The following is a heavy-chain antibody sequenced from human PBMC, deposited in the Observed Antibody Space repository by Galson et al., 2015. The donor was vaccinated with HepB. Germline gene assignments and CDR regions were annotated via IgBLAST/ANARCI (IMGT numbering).Heavy chain of an antibody. J-gene: IGHJ5*02. D-gene: IGHD3-10*01. Sequence: SVKVSCKASGGTFSSYTISWVRQAPGQGLEWMGRIIPILGIASYAQKFQGRVTITADKSTSTAYMELSSLRAEDTAVYYCAKDMYYYGSGRLDPWGQGALVTVSS. CDR1: GGTFSSYT. CDR2: IIPILGIA. V-gene: IGHV1-69*04. CDR3: AKDMYYYGSGRLDP.